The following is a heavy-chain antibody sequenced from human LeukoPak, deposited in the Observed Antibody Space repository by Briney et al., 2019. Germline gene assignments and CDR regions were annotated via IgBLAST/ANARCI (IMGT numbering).Heavy chain of an antibody. CDR1: GYTFTIYG. Sequence: ASVTVSCKASGYTFTIYGISWVRQAPGQGLEWMGWISAYNGNTNYSQKLQGRVTMTTDTSTSTAYMELRSLRSDDTAVYYCARVGVPAAMGLTWFDPWGQGTLVTVSS. CDR2: ISAYNGNT. J-gene: IGHJ5*02. V-gene: IGHV1-18*01. D-gene: IGHD2-2*01. CDR3: ARVGVPAAMGLTWFDP.